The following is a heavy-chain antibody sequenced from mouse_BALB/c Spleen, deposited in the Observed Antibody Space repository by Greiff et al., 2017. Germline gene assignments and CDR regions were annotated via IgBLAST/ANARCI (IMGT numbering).Heavy chain of an antibody. V-gene: IGHV3-6*02. Sequence: EVKLLESGPGLVQPSQSLSLSCSVTGYSFTSGYYWNCIRQFPGNILEWMGYISYDGSNYYNPSLKNRISITRDTSKNQFFLKLNSVTTEDTATYYCARYRRLAYWGQGTLVTVSA. CDR2: ISYDGSN. J-gene: IGHJ3*01. CDR3: ARYRRLAY. CDR1: GYSFTSGYY.